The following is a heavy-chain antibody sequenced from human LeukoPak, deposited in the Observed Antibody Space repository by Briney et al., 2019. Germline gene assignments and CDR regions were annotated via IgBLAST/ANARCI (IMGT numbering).Heavy chain of an antibody. V-gene: IGHV4-61*08. CDR2: IYYSGST. CDR1: GGSISSADYY. J-gene: IGHJ3*02. Sequence: PSQTLSLTCTVSGGSISSADYYWSWIRQPPGKGLEWIGYIYYSGSTNYNPSLKSRVTISVDTSKNQFSLKLSSVTAADTAVYYCARHPGKFDAFDIWGQGTMVTVSS. D-gene: IGHD3-10*01. CDR3: ARHPGKFDAFDI.